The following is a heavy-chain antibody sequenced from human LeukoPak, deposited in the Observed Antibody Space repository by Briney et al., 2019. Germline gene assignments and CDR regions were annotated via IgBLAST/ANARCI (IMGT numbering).Heavy chain of an antibody. Sequence: GGSLRLSCAASGFTFTTSWMHWVREAPGKGLVWVSRINKDGSSSNYADSVKGRFTISRDNAKNTLYLQMNSLRIEDTAVYYCAAATAAAGASNGMDVWGQGTTVTVSS. CDR2: INKDGSSS. V-gene: IGHV3-74*01. CDR1: GFTFTTSW. CDR3: AAATAAAGASNGMDV. D-gene: IGHD6-13*01. J-gene: IGHJ6*02.